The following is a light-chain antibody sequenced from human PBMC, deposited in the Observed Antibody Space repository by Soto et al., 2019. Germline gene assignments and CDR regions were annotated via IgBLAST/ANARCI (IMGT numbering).Light chain of an antibody. CDR2: DAS. V-gene: IGKV1-5*01. CDR3: QQYNNYLRT. J-gene: IGKJ1*01. Sequence: DIQMTQSPSTLSASVGDRVTITCRASQSISSRLAWYQQKPGKAPKALIYDASGLESGVPSRFSGSGSGTEFTLTISSLQPDDFATYYCQQYNNYLRTFGQGT. CDR1: QSISSR.